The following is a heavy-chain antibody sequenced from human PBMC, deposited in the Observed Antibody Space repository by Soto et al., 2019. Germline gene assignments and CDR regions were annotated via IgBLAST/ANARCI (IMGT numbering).Heavy chain of an antibody. D-gene: IGHD6-19*01. Sequence: SLKVSGKASGGTLSSYTINGVRHSPGQGLEWMGGIIPIFGTTNYAKKFQGRVTITADESTSTAYMELSSPRSEDTAVYYCARYASSGNNSVWYTFDPWGQGTLVTVSS. V-gene: IGHV1-69*13. CDR2: IIPIFGTT. CDR3: ARYASSGNNSVWYTFDP. J-gene: IGHJ5*02. CDR1: GGTLSSYT.